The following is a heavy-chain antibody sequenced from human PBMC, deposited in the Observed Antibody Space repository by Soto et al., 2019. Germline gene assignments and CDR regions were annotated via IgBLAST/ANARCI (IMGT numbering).Heavy chain of an antibody. CDR2: TYYRSKWYN. Sequence: PSQTLSLTCAISGDSVSSNSAAWNWIRQSPSRGLEWLGRTYYRSKWYNDYAVSVKSRITINPDTSKNQFSLQLNSVTPEGTAVYYCARDYYDSSGYRCPGDYWGQGTLVTVSS. CDR1: GDSVSSNSAA. J-gene: IGHJ4*02. D-gene: IGHD3-22*01. V-gene: IGHV6-1*01. CDR3: ARDYYDSSGYRCPGDY.